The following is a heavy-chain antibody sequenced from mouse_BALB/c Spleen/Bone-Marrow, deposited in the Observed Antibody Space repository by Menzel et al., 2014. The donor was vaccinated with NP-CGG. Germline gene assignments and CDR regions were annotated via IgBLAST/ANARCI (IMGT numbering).Heavy chain of an antibody. CDR2: TNPSTGDT. Sequence: VQLQQSGAELAKPGASVKMSCKASGYAFTRYWMHWVKQRPGQGLEWIGYTNPSTGDTEYNQKFKDKATLTADMSSSTAYMQLSSLTSEDSAVYYCARGNYEAMDSWGQGTSVTVSS. CDR3: ARGNYEAMDS. V-gene: IGHV1-7*01. CDR1: GYAFTRYW. J-gene: IGHJ4*01. D-gene: IGHD2-1*01.